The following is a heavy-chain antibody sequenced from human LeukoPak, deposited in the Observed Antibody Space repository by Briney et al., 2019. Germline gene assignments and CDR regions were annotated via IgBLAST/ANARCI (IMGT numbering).Heavy chain of an antibody. V-gene: IGHV3-21*01. CDR1: GFTFSSYS. Sequence: GGSLSLSCAASGFTFSSYSMNWVRQAPGKGLEWVSSISSSSSYIYYADSVKGRFTISRDNAKNSLYLQMNSLRAEDTAVYYCARGGLRYLDLDAFDIWGQGTMVTVSS. CDR3: ARGGLRYLDLDAFDI. D-gene: IGHD3-3*01. CDR2: ISSSSSYI. J-gene: IGHJ3*02.